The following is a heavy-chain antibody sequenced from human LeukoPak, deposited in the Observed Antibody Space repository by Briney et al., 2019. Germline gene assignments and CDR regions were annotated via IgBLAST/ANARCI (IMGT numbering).Heavy chain of an antibody. CDR3: ATLGVTTSYGMDV. Sequence: PGGSLRLSCAASGFTVSSNYMSWVRQAPGKGLEWVSVIYSGGSTYYADSVKGRFTISRDNSKNTLYLQMNSLRAVDTAVYYCATLGVTTSYGMDVWGKGTTVTVSS. CDR1: GFTVSSNY. D-gene: IGHD4-17*01. J-gene: IGHJ6*04. V-gene: IGHV3-53*01. CDR2: IYSGGST.